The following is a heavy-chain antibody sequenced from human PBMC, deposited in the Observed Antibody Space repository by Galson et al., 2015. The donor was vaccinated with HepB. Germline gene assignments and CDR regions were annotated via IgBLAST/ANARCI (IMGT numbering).Heavy chain of an antibody. Sequence: SETLSLTCTVSGGSISSYYWSWIRQPPGKGLEWIGYIYYSGSTNYNPSLKSRVTISVDTSKNQFSLRLSSVTAADTAVYYCALGDGYNYYFDYWGQGTLVTVSS. D-gene: IGHD5-24*01. V-gene: IGHV4-59*01. CDR2: IYYSGST. CDR3: ALGDGYNYYFDY. J-gene: IGHJ4*02. CDR1: GGSISSYY.